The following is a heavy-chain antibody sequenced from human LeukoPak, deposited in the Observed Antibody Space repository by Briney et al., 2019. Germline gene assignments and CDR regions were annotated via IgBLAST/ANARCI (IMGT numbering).Heavy chain of an antibody. CDR2: IKEDGSDK. Sequence: GGSLRLSCVVSGFSFSTYWMTWVRQAPGKGLEWVADIKEDGSDKHYADSVKGRFTISRDNAKNSLDLQMSSLRAEDTAVYYCARPIAVAHVGRDYWGQGTLVTVSS. J-gene: IGHJ4*02. CDR1: GFSFSTYW. CDR3: ARPIAVAHVGRDY. V-gene: IGHV3-7*01. D-gene: IGHD6-19*01.